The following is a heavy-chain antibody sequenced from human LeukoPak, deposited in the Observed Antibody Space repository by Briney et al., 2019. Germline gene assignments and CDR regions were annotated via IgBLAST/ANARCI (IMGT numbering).Heavy chain of an antibody. Sequence: SGGSLRLSCAASGYTVSDKPMTWVRQAAGKGLEWVSVIYGDGSTHYSESVKGRFYISRDNSKNTLYLQMNSLGAEDTAAYYCAARPDSHRGPYDYWGQGTLVTVSS. CDR2: IYGDGST. CDR3: AARPDSHRGPYDY. CDR1: GYTVSDKP. V-gene: IGHV3-66*01. D-gene: IGHD3-16*01. J-gene: IGHJ4*02.